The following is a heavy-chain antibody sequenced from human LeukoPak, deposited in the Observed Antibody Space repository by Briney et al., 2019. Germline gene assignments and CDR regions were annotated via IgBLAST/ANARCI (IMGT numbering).Heavy chain of an antibody. CDR1: GRSIGSSSYY. Sequence: PSETLSLTCTVSGRSIGSSSYYWGWIRQPPGKGLEWIGSIYYSGSTYYNPSLKSRVTLSVDTSKTQFSLKLSSVTAADTAVYYCARIYEHWGQGTLVTVSS. J-gene: IGHJ1*01. V-gene: IGHV4-39*01. D-gene: IGHD3-16*01. CDR2: IYYSGST. CDR3: ARIYEH.